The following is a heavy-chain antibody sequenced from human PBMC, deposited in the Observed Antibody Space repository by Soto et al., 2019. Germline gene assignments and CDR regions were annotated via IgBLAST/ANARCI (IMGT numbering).Heavy chain of an antibody. J-gene: IGHJ4*02. CDR2: IDPSDSYT. V-gene: IGHV5-10-1*01. Sequence: GESLKISCKGSGYSFTSYWISWVRQLPGKGLEWMGRIDPSDSYTNYSPSFQGHVTISADKSISTAYLQWSSLKASDTAMYYCASLCHRQRTIFGVVIFNTSDYWGQGTLVTVSS. CDR3: ASLCHRQRTIFGVVIFNTSDY. CDR1: GYSFTSYW. D-gene: IGHD3-3*01.